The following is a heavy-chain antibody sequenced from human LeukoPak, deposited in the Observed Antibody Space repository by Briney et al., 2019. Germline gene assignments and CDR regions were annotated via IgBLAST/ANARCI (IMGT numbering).Heavy chain of an antibody. V-gene: IGHV4-59*01. CDR2: IYYSGST. D-gene: IGHD4-23*01. CDR3: ARVGGTNYYYYGMDV. J-gene: IGHJ6*02. Sequence: SETLSLTCTVSGVSISSYYWSWIRQPPGKGLEWIGYIYYSGSTNYNPSLKSRVTISVDTSKNQFSLKLSSVTAADTAVYYCARVGGTNYYYYGMDVWGQGTTVTVSS. CDR1: GVSISSYY.